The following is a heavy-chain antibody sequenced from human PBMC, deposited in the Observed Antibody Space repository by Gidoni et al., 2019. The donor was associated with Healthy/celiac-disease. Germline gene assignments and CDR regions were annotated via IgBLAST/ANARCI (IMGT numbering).Heavy chain of an antibody. CDR3: ASEYCSGGSCPPGY. J-gene: IGHJ4*02. CDR2: ISYDGSNK. V-gene: IGHV3-30-3*01. Sequence: QVQLVESGGGVVQPGRSLRLSCAASGFTFSSYAMHWVRQAPGKGLEWVAVISYDGSNKYYADSVKGRFTISRDNSKNTLYLQMNSLRAEDTAVYYCASEYCSGGSCPPGYWGQGTLVTVSS. D-gene: IGHD2-15*01. CDR1: GFTFSSYA.